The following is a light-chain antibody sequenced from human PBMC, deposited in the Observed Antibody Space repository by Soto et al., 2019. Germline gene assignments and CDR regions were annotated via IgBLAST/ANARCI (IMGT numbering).Light chain of an antibody. CDR2: GNI. Sequence: QSALTQPPSVSGAPGQRVTISCTGSSSNIGAGHDVHWYQQLPGTAPKLLIFGNINRPSGVPDRFSGSKSGTSASLAIPGLQAEDEADYYCQSYDDSLSAWVFGGGTKLTVL. CDR1: SSNIGAGHD. V-gene: IGLV1-40*01. CDR3: QSYDDSLSAWV. J-gene: IGLJ3*02.